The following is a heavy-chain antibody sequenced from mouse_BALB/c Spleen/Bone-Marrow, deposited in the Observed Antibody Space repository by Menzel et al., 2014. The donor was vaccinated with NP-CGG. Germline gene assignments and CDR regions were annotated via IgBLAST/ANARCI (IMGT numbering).Heavy chain of an antibody. V-gene: IGHV1-18*01. Sequence: EVHLVESGPGLVKPGASLKISCKASGYSFTGYYMYWLKQSHGKSLEWIGRVNPNNGGTTYNQKFKDKAILTVDKSSTIAYMELRSLTSGDSAVYYCARDAMDYWGQGTSVTVSS. CDR1: GYSFTGYY. CDR2: VNPNNGGT. CDR3: ARDAMDY. J-gene: IGHJ4*01.